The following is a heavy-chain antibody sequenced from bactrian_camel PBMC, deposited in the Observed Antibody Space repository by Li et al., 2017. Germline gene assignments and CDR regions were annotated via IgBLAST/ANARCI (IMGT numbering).Heavy chain of an antibody. CDR2: INSGSGTK. CDR3: AAESFSDGCPTDASAQVVYFGY. CDR1: GFTFSYYD. V-gene: IGHV3S31*01. Sequence: VQLVESGGGLVQPGGSLRLSCAASGFTFSYYDMSWVRQAPGKGLEWVSTINSGSGTKFYADSVKGRFTISRDNAKKTLYLQVNSLKVEDTAMYFCAAESFSDGCPTDASAQVVYFGYSGQGTQVTVS. D-gene: IGHD1*01. J-gene: IGHJ6*01.